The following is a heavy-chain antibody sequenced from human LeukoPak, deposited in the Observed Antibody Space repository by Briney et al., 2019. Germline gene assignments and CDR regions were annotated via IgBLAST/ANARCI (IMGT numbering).Heavy chain of an antibody. D-gene: IGHD1-26*01. J-gene: IGHJ4*02. Sequence: ASVKVSCKASGGTFSSYAISWVRQAPGQGLEWMGGIIPIFGTANYAQKFQGRLSITRDTSANTTSMELSSLRSEDTAVFYCARDKRSSPYYLFDYWGQGTLVTVSS. CDR1: GGTFSSYA. CDR2: IIPIFGTA. CDR3: ARDKRSSPYYLFDY. V-gene: IGHV1-69*05.